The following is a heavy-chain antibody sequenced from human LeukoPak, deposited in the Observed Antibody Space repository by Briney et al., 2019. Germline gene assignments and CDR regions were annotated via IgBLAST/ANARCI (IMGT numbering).Heavy chain of an antibody. CDR1: GFTFSDYY. CDR2: ISGVSTYT. D-gene: IGHD4-17*01. Sequence: PGGSLRLSCAASGFTFSDYYMSWIRQAPGKGLEWVSYISGVSTYTNYADSVKGRFTISRDNAKNSLYLQMNNLRAEDTAVYYCARDLLDYGADVVDFWGQGTVVSVSS. CDR3: ARDLLDYGADVVDF. J-gene: IGHJ4*02. V-gene: IGHV3-11*05.